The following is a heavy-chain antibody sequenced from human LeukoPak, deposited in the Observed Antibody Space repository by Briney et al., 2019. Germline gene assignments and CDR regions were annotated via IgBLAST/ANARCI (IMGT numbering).Heavy chain of an antibody. D-gene: IGHD3-3*01. CDR2: INHSGST. Sequence: SETLSLTCAVYGGSFSGYYWSWIRQPPGKGLEWIGEINHSGSTNYNPSLKSRVTISVDTSKNQFSLKLSSVTAADTAVYYCARDTPGVLRFLEWLPNYYYYYYMDVWGKGTTVTVSS. J-gene: IGHJ6*03. CDR1: GGSFSGYY. CDR3: ARDTPGVLRFLEWLPNYYYYYYMDV. V-gene: IGHV4-34*01.